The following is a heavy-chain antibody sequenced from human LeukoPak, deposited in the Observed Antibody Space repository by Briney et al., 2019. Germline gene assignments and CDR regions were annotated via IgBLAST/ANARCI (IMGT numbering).Heavy chain of an antibody. CDR1: GGSISSGDYY. J-gene: IGHJ5*02. D-gene: IGHD5-18*01. Sequence: SETLSLTCTVSGGSISSGDYYWSWIRQPPGKGLEWIGYIYYSGSTYYNPSLKSRVTISVDTSKNQFSLKLSSVTAADTAVYYCARVGVQLWFTEGGWFDPWGQGTLVTVSS. CDR3: ARVGVQLWFTEGGWFDP. V-gene: IGHV4-30-4*02. CDR2: IYYSGST.